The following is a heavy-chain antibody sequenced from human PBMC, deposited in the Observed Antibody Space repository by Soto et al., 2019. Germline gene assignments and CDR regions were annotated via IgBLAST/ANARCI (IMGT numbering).Heavy chain of an antibody. J-gene: IGHJ6*02. CDR1: GDSVSGDSAA. V-gene: IGHV6-1*01. Sequence: QTLSLPCVISGDSVSGDSAACNLIRHSPSRGLEWLGRTYYRSKWYNDYAVSVKSRITINPDTSKNQFSLHLHSVTPEDTAVYYCAGVTWFRGMDVWGQGTPVTVSS. CDR2: TYYRSKWYN. CDR3: AGVTWFRGMDV. D-gene: IGHD3-10*01.